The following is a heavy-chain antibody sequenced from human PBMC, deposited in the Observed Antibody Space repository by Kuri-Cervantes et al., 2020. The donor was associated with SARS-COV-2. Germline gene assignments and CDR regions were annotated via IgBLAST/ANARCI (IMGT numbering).Heavy chain of an antibody. CDR1: GGSISTYY. CDR3: ARESNYSHYYGTEV. Sequence: GSLRLSCTVSGGSISTYYWSWIRQPPGKGLEWIGYIYYSGSTTYNPSLKSRVTISVDTSRNQSSLELDSVTAADTAVYYCARESNYSHYYGTEVWGQGTTVTVSS. J-gene: IGHJ6*02. V-gene: IGHV4-59*01. CDR2: IYYSGST.